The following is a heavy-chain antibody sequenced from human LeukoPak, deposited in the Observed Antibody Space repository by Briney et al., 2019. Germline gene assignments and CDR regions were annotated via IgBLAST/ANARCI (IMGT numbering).Heavy chain of an antibody. CDR3: ARVQAYSSGWYYFDY. J-gene: IGHJ4*02. CDR1: GFTFSSYA. Sequence: PGGSLRLSCAASGFTFSSYAMHWVRQAPGKGLEWVAVISYDGSIKYYADPVKGRFTISRDNSKNTLYLQMNSLRAEDTAVYYCARVQAYSSGWYYFDYWGQGTLVTVSS. V-gene: IGHV3-30-3*01. CDR2: ISYDGSIK. D-gene: IGHD6-19*01.